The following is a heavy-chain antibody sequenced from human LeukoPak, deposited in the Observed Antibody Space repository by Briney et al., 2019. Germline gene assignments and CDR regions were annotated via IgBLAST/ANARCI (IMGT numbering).Heavy chain of an antibody. CDR3: ARSLPYYYDSSGYSEFDY. V-gene: IGHV3-33*01. CDR1: GFTFRNHG. D-gene: IGHD3-22*01. Sequence: GRSLRLSCAASGFTFRNHGMHWVRQAPGKGLEWAAVIYYDGSIEYYADSVKGRFTISRDNSKNMLYLQMNSLRAEDTAVYYCARSLPYYYDSSGYSEFDYWGQGTLVTVSS. J-gene: IGHJ4*02. CDR2: IYYDGSIE.